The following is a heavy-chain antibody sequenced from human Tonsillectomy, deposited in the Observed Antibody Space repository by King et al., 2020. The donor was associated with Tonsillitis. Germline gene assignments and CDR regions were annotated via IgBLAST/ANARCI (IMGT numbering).Heavy chain of an antibody. CDR1: GFTFINYA. J-gene: IGHJ6*03. D-gene: IGHD3-3*01. V-gene: IGHV3-30-3*01. CDR3: ARDLADFWSGYSQGNMDV. Sequence: HVQLVESGGGVVQPGGSLRLSCSASGFTFINYAMHWVRQAPGKGLEWVAVISNSGSNKYYGDSVKGRFTISRDNSKNTLYLQMNRLRAEETAVYYCARDLADFWSGYSQGNMDVWGKGTAVTVSS. CDR2: ISNSGSNK.